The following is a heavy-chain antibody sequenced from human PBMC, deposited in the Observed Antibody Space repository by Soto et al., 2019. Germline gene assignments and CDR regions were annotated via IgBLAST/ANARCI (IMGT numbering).Heavy chain of an antibody. Sequence: QVQLVESGGGVVQPGRSLRLSCASSGFTFSSYGMHWVRQAPGKGLEWVAVISYDGSYKYYADSVKGRFTISRDNSKNTLYLQMNSLRAEDTALYYCAKWAGGFDYWGQGTLVPVSS. J-gene: IGHJ4*02. CDR2: ISYDGSYK. CDR1: GFTFSSYG. CDR3: AKWAGGFDY. V-gene: IGHV3-30*18.